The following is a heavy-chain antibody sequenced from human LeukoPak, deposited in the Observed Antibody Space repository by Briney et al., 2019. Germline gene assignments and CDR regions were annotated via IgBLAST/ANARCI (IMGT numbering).Heavy chain of an antibody. Sequence: GGSLRLSCAASGFTFDDYGMSWVRQAPGKGLEWVSGINWNGGSTGYADSVKGRFTISRDNAKNSLYLQMNSLRAEDTALYYCARDSMATIRFHDAFDIWGQGTMVTVSS. D-gene: IGHD5-24*01. CDR2: INWNGGST. CDR1: GFTFDDYG. V-gene: IGHV3-20*04. J-gene: IGHJ3*02. CDR3: ARDSMATIRFHDAFDI.